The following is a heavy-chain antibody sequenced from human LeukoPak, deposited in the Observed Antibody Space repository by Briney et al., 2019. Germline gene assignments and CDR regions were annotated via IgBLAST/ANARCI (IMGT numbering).Heavy chain of an antibody. V-gene: IGHV3-48*02. CDR2: IGSSSSTI. Sequence: GGSLRLSCAASGFTFSSYSMNWVRQAPGKGLEWVSYIGSSSSTIYYADSVKGRFTISRDNAKNSLYLQMNSLRDEDTAVYYCARDLVDSSGYYWYYYYGMDVWGQGTTVTVSS. J-gene: IGHJ6*02. CDR1: GFTFSSYS. D-gene: IGHD3-22*01. CDR3: ARDLVDSSGYYWYYYYGMDV.